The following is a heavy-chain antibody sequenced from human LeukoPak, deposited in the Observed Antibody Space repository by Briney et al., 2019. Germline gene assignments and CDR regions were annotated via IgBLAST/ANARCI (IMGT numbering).Heavy chain of an antibody. J-gene: IGHJ4*02. V-gene: IGHV4-34*01. CDR2: ISHSGRT. Sequence: SETLSLTCAVSGVSFSGYYWSWIRLPPGKWPEWIGEISHSGRTSYNPSLKGRVTISLDTSMNHFSLNLRFVAAADTAVYYCTRTSPGIPLDFWGQGTLVTVSS. CDR1: GVSFSGYY. D-gene: IGHD1-26*01. CDR3: TRTSPGIPLDF.